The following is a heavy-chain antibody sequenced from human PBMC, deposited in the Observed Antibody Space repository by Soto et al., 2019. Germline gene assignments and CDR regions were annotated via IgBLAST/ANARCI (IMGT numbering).Heavy chain of an antibody. CDR1: GFPFNNAW. J-gene: IGHJ4*01. Sequence: GGSLRLSCAASGFPFNNAWINWVRQVPGKGLEWVGRVKSKADGGSGDYAAPVKGRFVVSRDDSKDIVYLQMNSLKIDDTGVYYCTTDSRTTLPEIRFDYWGHGTQVTVSS. D-gene: IGHD1-26*01. V-gene: IGHV3-15*07. CDR3: TTDSRTTLPEIRFDY. CDR2: VKSKADGGSG.